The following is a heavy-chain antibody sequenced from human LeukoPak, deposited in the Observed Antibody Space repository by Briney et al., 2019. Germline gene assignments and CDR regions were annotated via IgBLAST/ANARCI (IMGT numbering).Heavy chain of an antibody. V-gene: IGHV3-7*01. CDR2: IKQDGTEK. Sequence: GGSLRLSCAASGFTFTTYWMSWVRQAPGKGLEWVANIKQDGTEKYYVDSVKGRFTISRDDAKNSLYLQMNSLRAGDTAVYYCARGNILTGYNPWGQGTLVTVSS. CDR3: ARGNILTGYNP. D-gene: IGHD3-9*01. J-gene: IGHJ5*02. CDR1: GFTFTTYW.